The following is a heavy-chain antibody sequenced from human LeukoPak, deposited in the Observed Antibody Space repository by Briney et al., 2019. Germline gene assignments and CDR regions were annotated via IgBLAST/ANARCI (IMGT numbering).Heavy chain of an antibody. J-gene: IGHJ4*02. CDR1: GFTFSNYW. CDR2: IKEDGSAI. CDR3: ARDGSSFDY. V-gene: IGHV3-7*01. Sequence: GGSLRLSCAASGFTFSNYWMSWVRQAPVKGLEWVANIKEDGSAIYYMDSVKGRFTISRDNAKNSLYLQMNSLRAEDTAVYYCARDGSSFDYWGQGTLVTVSS. D-gene: IGHD2-15*01.